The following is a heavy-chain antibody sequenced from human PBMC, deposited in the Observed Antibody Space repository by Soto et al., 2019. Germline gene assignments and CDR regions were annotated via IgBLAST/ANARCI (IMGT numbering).Heavy chain of an antibody. Sequence: QLQLQESGPGLVKPSETLSLTCTVSGGSISSSSYYWGWIRQPPGKGLEWIGSIYYSGSTYYNPSLKSRVTISVDTSKNQFSLKLSSVTAADTAVYYCARHFSGSYYLEGGSDAFDIWGQGTMVTVSS. D-gene: IGHD1-26*01. V-gene: IGHV4-39*01. CDR2: IYYSGST. CDR3: ARHFSGSYYLEGGSDAFDI. CDR1: GGSISSSSYY. J-gene: IGHJ3*02.